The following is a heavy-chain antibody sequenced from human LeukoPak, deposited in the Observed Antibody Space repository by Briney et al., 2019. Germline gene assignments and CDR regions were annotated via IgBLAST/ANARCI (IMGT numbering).Heavy chain of an antibody. CDR2: MSASGSHT. V-gene: IGHV3-23*01. CDR3: AKVRSGNNYYFDY. D-gene: IGHD1/OR15-1a*01. J-gene: IGHJ4*02. CDR1: GFIFSDFA. Sequence: GGSLRLSCAASGFIFSDFAMSWVRQAPGKGLEWVSGMSASGSHTHSADFVKGRFTISRDNFKNTLYLQMNGLRVEDTAVYYCAKVRSGNNYYFDYWGQGTLVTVSS.